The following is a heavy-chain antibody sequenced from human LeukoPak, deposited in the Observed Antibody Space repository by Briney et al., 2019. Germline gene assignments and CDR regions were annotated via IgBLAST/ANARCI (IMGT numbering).Heavy chain of an antibody. CDR1: GFTFSSFN. V-gene: IGHV3-21*04. CDR3: AKVGPGIAAAGNPYYYYYMDV. D-gene: IGHD6-13*01. J-gene: IGHJ6*03. CDR2: ITSSGTHI. Sequence: PGGSLRLSCAASGFTFSSFNMNWVRQAPGKAMEWVSSITSSGTHIFYADSVKGRFTISRDNSKNTLYLQMNSLRAEDTAVYYCAKVGPGIAAAGNPYYYYYMDVWGKGTTVTISS.